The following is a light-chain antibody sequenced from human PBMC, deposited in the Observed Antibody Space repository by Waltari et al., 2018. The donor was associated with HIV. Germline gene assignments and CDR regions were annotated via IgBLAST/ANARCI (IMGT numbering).Light chain of an antibody. V-gene: IGLV2-14*01. J-gene: IGLJ2*01. CDR1: STDVGDYDS. CDR3: SSYTTDTVI. CDR2: DVS. Sequence: QSALTQTASVSGSPGQSITIPCTGASTDVGDYDSVSWYQHHPDKPPKLIISDVSHRPSGVSNRFSGSKSGNTASLTISGLQAEDEADYYCSSYTTDTVIFGGGTKLTVL.